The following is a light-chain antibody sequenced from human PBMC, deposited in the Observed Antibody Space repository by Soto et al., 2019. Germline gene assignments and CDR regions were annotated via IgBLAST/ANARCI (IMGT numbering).Light chain of an antibody. Sequence: EIVLTQSPATLSLSPGERATLSCKASQTINNYLAWYQQKPGQAPRLLIYDASNRAAGIPARFSGSGSGTDFLLTIRSLEPEDLAVYYCQQRTNWPLTFGGGPKVEIK. CDR1: QTINNY. J-gene: IGKJ4*01. V-gene: IGKV3-11*01. CDR3: QQRTNWPLT. CDR2: DAS.